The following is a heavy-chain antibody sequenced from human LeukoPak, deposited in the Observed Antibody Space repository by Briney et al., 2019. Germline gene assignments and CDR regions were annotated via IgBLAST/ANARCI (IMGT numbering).Heavy chain of an antibody. J-gene: IGHJ1*01. Sequence: SGTLSLTCAVSGVSISSTEWWIWVRQSPGQGLEWIGYIYYSGSTNYNPSLKSRVTISVDTSKNQFSLKLSSVTAADTAVYYCARGGWYPESFQHWGQGALVTVSS. CDR1: GVSISSTEW. D-gene: IGHD6-19*01. CDR2: IYYSGST. V-gene: IGHV4-4*02. CDR3: ARGGWYPESFQH.